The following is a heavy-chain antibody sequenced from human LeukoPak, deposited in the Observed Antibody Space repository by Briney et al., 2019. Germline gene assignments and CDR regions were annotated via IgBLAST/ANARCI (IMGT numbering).Heavy chain of an antibody. D-gene: IGHD3-22*01. J-gene: IGHJ4*02. CDR1: GGSITTYY. V-gene: IGHV4-4*07. CDR3: AGEGHYYDSTGYYYGGEDY. CDR2: IYTRGST. Sequence: SETLSLTCTVSGGSITTYYWSWIRQPAGKGLEWIGRIYTRGSTNYNPSLKSRVTMSVDTSKNQFSLKLSSVTAADTPVYYCAGEGHYYDSTGYYYGGEDYWGQGTLVTVSS.